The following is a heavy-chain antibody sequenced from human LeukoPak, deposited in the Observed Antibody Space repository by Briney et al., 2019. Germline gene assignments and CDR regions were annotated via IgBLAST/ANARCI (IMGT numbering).Heavy chain of an antibody. D-gene: IGHD4/OR15-4a*01. V-gene: IGHV3-7*05. J-gene: IGHJ4*02. Sequence: GGSLRLSCAASGFAFNSYWMSWVRQAPGKWLEWVANIKQDGSEKYYVDSVKGRFTISRDNAKNSLYLQMNSLRAEDTAVYYSARDFNYGDFDYRGQGTLVTVSS. CDR3: ARDFNYGDFDY. CDR2: IKQDGSEK. CDR1: GFAFNSYW.